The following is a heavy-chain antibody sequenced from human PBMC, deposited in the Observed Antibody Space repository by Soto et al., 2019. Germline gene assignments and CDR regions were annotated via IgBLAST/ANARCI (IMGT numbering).Heavy chain of an antibody. CDR1: GFTVCSNY. V-gene: IGHV3-66*01. J-gene: IGHJ4*02. CDR2: LYSAGTT. Sequence: EVQLVESGGGLVQPGGSLRLSCAASGFTVCSNYMSWVRQAPGKGLEWVSILYSAGTTYYADSVKGRFTISRDNSTNTLYLQMTSLRAKDTAVYYCAGGMVRGVLFDYWGQGTLVTVSA. CDR3: AGGMVRGVLFDY. D-gene: IGHD3-10*01.